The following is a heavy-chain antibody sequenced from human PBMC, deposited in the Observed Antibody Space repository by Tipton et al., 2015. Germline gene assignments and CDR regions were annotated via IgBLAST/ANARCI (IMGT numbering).Heavy chain of an antibody. Sequence: TLSLTCSVSGGSVSSANYYWRWIRQPPGKGLEWMGYISYSGSTHYNPSLKSRVSISLDTSKNHFSLSLTSVTAADTAIYYCARDLEHGMDVWGQGTTVTVSS. CDR2: ISYSGST. CDR3: ARDLEHGMDV. J-gene: IGHJ6*02. CDR1: GGSVSSANYY. V-gene: IGHV4-61*03. D-gene: IGHD5-24*01.